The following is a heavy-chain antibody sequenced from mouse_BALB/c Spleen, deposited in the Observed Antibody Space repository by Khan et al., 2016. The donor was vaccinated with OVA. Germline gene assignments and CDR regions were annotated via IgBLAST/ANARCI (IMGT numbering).Heavy chain of an antibody. J-gene: IGHJ3*01. Sequence: QVQLQQSGAGLVRPAHSMKISCKVSGYAFSNYWMYWVRQGPGQGLEWIGQIYPGDGNTNYNGKFKNQATLTGDKSSNTSYMQFSSLTSEDSAVYFCARSDYDFFAYWGQGTLVTVSA. CDR3: ARSDYDFFAY. CDR2: IYPGDGNT. CDR1: GYAFSNYW. D-gene: IGHD2-4*01. V-gene: IGHV1-80*01.